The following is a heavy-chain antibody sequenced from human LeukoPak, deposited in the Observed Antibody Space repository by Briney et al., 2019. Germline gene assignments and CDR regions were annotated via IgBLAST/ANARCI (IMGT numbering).Heavy chain of an antibody. CDR2: IYTSGST. CDR3: VSGRVAGIDAFDI. D-gene: IGHD6-19*01. Sequence: SETPSLTCTVSGGSISSYYWSWIRQPAGKGLEWIGRIYTSGSTNYNPSLKSRVTMSVDTSKNQFSLQLNSVTPEDTAVYYCVSGRVAGIDAFDIWGQGTMVTVSS. CDR1: GGSISSYY. V-gene: IGHV4-4*07. J-gene: IGHJ3*02.